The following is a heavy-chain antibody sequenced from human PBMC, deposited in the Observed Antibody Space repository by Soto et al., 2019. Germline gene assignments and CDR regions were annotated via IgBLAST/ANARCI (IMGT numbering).Heavy chain of an antibody. CDR2: INSDGSKK. D-gene: IGHD1-26*01. CDR1: GFNFRPYW. Sequence: EVQLVESGGDLVQPGGSLRLSCAASGFNFRPYWMAWVRQAPGKGLETMATINSDGSKKFYVASVQGSFIISRDNAKNSLFLQMNSLRADDTAIYYCAREYYARFDSWGQGTLVTVSS. J-gene: IGHJ4*02. V-gene: IGHV3-7*01. CDR3: AREYYARFDS.